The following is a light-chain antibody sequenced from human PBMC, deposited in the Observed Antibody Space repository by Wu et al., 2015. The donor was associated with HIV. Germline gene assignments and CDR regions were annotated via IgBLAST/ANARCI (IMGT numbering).Light chain of an antibody. CDR2: GIS. J-gene: IGKJ1*01. V-gene: IGKV3-20*01. Sequence: DIVLTQSPGALSLSPGERATLSCTASQTVTSSYLAWYQQKPGQAPRLLIYGISSRATGIPDRFSGSGSGTDFTLTISRLEPEDFAVYFCQQYSSSPWTFGQGDQGGNQT. CDR1: QTVTSSY. CDR3: QQYSSSPWT.